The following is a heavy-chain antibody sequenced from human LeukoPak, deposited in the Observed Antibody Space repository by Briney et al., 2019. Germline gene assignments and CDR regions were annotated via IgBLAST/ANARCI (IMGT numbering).Heavy chain of an antibody. CDR3: ARLGLRRGVGVVVAARWFDP. D-gene: IGHD2-15*01. CDR1: GGSISSSSYY. J-gene: IGHJ5*02. Sequence: SETLSLTCTVSGGSISSSSYYWGWIRQPPGKGLEWIGSIYYSGSTYYNPSLKSRVTISADTSKNQFSLKLSSVTAADTAVYYCARLGLRRGVGVVVAARWFDPWGQGTLVTVSS. V-gene: IGHV4-39*01. CDR2: IYYSGST.